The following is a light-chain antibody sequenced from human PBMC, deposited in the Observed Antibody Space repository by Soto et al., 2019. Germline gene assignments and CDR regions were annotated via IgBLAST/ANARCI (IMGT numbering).Light chain of an antibody. CDR3: QQYGSSPWT. CDR1: QSVSSSY. CDR2: GAS. J-gene: IGKJ1*01. Sequence: EIVLTQSPGTLSLSPGERATLSCRASQSVSSSYLAWYQQKPGQAPRPLIYGASSRAIGIPDRFSGSGSGTDFTLTISRLEPEGFAVYYCQQYGSSPWTFGQATKLEIK. V-gene: IGKV3-20*01.